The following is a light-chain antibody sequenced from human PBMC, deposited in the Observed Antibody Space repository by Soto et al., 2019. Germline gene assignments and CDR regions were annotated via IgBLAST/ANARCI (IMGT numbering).Light chain of an antibody. CDR3: QQYGSSPSPT. CDR1: QSVSSN. Sequence: EIVMTQSPATLPVSPGERATLSCRASQSVSSNLAWYQQKPGQAPRLLIYGISTRATGVPDRFSGSGSGTDFTLTISRLEPEDFAVYHCQQYGSSPSPTFGGGTKVDIK. J-gene: IGKJ4*01. V-gene: IGKV3-20*01. CDR2: GIS.